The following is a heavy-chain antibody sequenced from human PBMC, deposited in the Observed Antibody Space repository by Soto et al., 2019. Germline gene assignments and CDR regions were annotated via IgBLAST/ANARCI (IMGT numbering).Heavy chain of an antibody. Sequence: PSETLSLTCTVSGGSISSSSYYWGWIRQPPGKGLEWIGSIYYSGSTYYNPSLKSRVTISVDTSKNQFSLKLSSVTAADTAVYYCARPYCSGGSRSFAPWGQGTLVTVSS. V-gene: IGHV4-39*01. CDR1: GGSISSSSYY. CDR2: IYYSGST. D-gene: IGHD2-15*01. CDR3: ARPYCSGGSRSFAP. J-gene: IGHJ5*02.